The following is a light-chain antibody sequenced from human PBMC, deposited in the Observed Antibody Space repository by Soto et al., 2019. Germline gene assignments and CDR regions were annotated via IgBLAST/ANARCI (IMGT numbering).Light chain of an antibody. V-gene: IGLV2-14*01. J-gene: IGLJ2*01. CDR3: TSYTSSSTWV. CDR2: EVS. CDR1: TSDVGGYDY. Sequence: QSVLTQPATVSGSPGQSITISCTGNTSDVGGYDYVSWYQHHPGKAPKLMIYEVSNRPSGVSNRFSGSKSGNTASLTISGLQADDEADYCCTSYTSSSTWVFGGGTKVTVL.